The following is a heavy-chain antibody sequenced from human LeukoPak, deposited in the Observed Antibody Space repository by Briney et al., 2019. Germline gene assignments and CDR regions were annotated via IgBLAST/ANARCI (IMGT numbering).Heavy chain of an antibody. D-gene: IGHD3-10*01. CDR2: IYYTGRT. CDR1: GVSISNYY. J-gene: IGHJ5*02. Sequence: SETLSLTCTVSGVSISNYYWRWIGQPPGKELKWIGYIYYTGRTNYNPSLKSRLTISVDTSKNQFSLKLSSVTAADTAVYYCARDHYGPGWFDPWGQGTLVTVSS. V-gene: IGHV4-59*01. CDR3: ARDHYGPGWFDP.